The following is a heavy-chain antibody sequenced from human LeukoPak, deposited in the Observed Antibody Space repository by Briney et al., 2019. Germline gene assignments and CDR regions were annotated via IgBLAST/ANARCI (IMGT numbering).Heavy chain of an antibody. V-gene: IGHV3-23*01. CDR1: GFTFSSYA. CDR3: ARGVKDYYYMDV. CDR2: ISGSGGST. D-gene: IGHD4-11*01. Sequence: GGSLRLSCAASGFTFSSYAMSWVRQAPGKGLEWVSAISGSGGSTYYADSVKGRFTISRDNSKNTLYLQMNSLRAEDTAVYYCARGVKDYYYMDVWGKGTTVTVSS. J-gene: IGHJ6*03.